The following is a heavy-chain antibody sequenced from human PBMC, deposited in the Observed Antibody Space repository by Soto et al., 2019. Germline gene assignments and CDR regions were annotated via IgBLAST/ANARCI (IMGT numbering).Heavy chain of an antibody. CDR2: IYYSGST. CDR3: ASGYCSGGSCKLPLGY. V-gene: IGHV4-59*01. Sequence: PSETLSLTCTVSGGSISSYYWSWIRQPPGKGLEWIGYIYYSGSTNYNPSLKSRVTISVDTSKNQFSLKLSSVTAADTAVYYCASGYCSGGSCKLPLGYWGQGTLVTVSS. J-gene: IGHJ4*02. D-gene: IGHD2-15*01. CDR1: GGSISSYY.